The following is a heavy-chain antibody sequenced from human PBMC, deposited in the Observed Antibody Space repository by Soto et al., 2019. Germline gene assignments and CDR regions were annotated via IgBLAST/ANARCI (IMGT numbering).Heavy chain of an antibody. CDR2: IWHDGTNE. V-gene: IGHV3-33*01. D-gene: IGHD2-15*01. CDR1: GFPFSKYV. CDR3: AREGKDTTGYSLDY. Sequence: QVQLVESGGGVVQPGRSLRLSCTASGFPFSKYVMHWVRQAPGKGLEWVAVIWHDGTNERYVDSVKGRCTISRDNSKNTSYLDMNNLRVEDTAVYSCAREGKDTTGYSLDYWGQGTLVTVSS. J-gene: IGHJ4*02.